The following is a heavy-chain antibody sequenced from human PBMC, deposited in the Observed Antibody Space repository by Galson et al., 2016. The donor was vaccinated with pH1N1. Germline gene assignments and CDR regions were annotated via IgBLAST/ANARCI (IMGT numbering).Heavy chain of an antibody. CDR2: ISGSGNIA. Sequence: SLRLSCAASGFTFSTYAMSWVRQAPGKGLEWVSSISGSGNIAYYADSVKGRFTISRDNSKNTLYLQMNSLRAEDTAVYYCVKGLLAAVAGDYWGQGMLVTVSS. V-gene: IGHV3-23*01. CDR3: VKGLLAAVAGDY. CDR1: GFTFSTYA. J-gene: IGHJ4*02. D-gene: IGHD6-19*01.